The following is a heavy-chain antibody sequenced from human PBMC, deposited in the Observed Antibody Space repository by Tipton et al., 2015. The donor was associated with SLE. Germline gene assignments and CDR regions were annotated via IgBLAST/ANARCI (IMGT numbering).Heavy chain of an antibody. CDR3: ARAQAIFDP. D-gene: IGHD3-3*01. V-gene: IGHV4-34*01. Sequence: TLSLTCAVYGGSFSGYYWSWIRQPPGKGLEWIGEINHSGSTNYNPSLKSRVTISVDTSKNQFSLKLSSVTAADTAVYYCARAQAIFDPWGQGTLVTVSS. CDR2: INHSGST. CDR1: GGSFSGYY. J-gene: IGHJ5*02.